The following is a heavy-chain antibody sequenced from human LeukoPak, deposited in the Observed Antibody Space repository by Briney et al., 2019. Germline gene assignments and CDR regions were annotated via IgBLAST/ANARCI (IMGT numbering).Heavy chain of an antibody. D-gene: IGHD3-3*01. CDR3: ARAPSPYYDFWSGYLPNWFDP. CDR1: GYTFTSYD. CDR2: IIPIFGTA. V-gene: IGHV1-69*13. Sequence: SVKVSCKASGYTFTSYDINWVRQAPGQGLEWMGGIIPIFGTANYAQKFQGRVTITADESTSTAYMELSSLRSEDTAVYYCARAPSPYYDFWSGYLPNWFDPWGQGTLVTVSS. J-gene: IGHJ5*02.